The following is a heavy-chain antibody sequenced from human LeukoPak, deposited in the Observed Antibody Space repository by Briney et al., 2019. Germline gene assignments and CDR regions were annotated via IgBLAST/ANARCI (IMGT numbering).Heavy chain of an antibody. CDR2: ISGSGDNT. D-gene: IGHD1-7*01. CDR3: ASQLELRYYYYMDV. CDR1: GFTFSSYA. V-gene: IGHV3-23*01. J-gene: IGHJ6*03. Sequence: GGSLRLSCAASGFTFSSYAMSWVRQAAGKGLEWVSGISGSGDNTYCADSVKGRFTISRDNSKNTLYLQMNSLRAEDTALYYCASQLELRYYYYMDVWGKGTTVTVSS.